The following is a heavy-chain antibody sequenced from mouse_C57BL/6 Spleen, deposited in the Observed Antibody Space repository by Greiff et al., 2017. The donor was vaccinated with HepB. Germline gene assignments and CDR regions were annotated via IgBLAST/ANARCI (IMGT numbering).Heavy chain of an antibody. Sequence: VQLQQPGAELVMPGASVKLSCKASGYTFTSYWMHWVKPRPGQGLEWIGEIDPSDSYTNYNQKFKGKSTLTVDKSSSTAYMQLSSLTSEDSAVYYCARNYGSRDFDYWGQGTTLTVSS. CDR3: ARNYGSRDFDY. CDR1: GYTFTSYW. D-gene: IGHD1-1*01. V-gene: IGHV1-69*01. CDR2: IDPSDSYT. J-gene: IGHJ2*01.